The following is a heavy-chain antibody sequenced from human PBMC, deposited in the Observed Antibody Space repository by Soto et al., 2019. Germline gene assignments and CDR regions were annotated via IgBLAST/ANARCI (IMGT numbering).Heavy chain of an antibody. Sequence: GGSLRLSCAASGFTFSSYWMSWVRQAPGKGLEWVANIKQDGSEKYYVDSVKGRFTISRDNAKNSLYLQMNSLRAEDTAVYYCARVFRLGYCSSTSCQRGDAFDIWGQGTMVTVSS. D-gene: IGHD2-2*01. J-gene: IGHJ3*02. CDR2: IKQDGSEK. CDR1: GFTFSSYW. V-gene: IGHV3-7*01. CDR3: ARVFRLGYCSSTSCQRGDAFDI.